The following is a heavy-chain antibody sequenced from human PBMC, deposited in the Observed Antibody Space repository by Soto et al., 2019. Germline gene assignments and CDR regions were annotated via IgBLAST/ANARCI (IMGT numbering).Heavy chain of an antibody. CDR1: GYTFPSYG. D-gene: IGHD6-13*01. CDR2: ISAYNGNT. V-gene: IGHV1-18*01. J-gene: IGHJ6*02. CDR3: ARDAAEGIYYYYGMDV. Sequence: ASVKVSCKASGYTFPSYGISWVRQAPGQGLEWMGWISAYNGNTNYAQKLQGRVTMTTDTSTSTAYMELRSLRSDDTAVYYCARDAAEGIYYYYGMDVWGQGTTVTVSS.